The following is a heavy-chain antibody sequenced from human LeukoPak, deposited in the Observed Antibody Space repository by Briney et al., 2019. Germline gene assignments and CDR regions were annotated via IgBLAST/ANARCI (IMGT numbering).Heavy chain of an antibody. V-gene: IGHV4-34*01. Sequence: SQTLSLTCAVYGGSFSGYYWSWIRQPPGKGLEWIGEINHSGSTNYNPSLKSRVTISVDTSKNQFSLKLSSVTAADTAVYYCARQTSGSPWSQGTLVTVSS. CDR3: ARQTSGSP. CDR2: INHSGST. J-gene: IGHJ5*02. CDR1: GGSFSGYY. D-gene: IGHD1-26*01.